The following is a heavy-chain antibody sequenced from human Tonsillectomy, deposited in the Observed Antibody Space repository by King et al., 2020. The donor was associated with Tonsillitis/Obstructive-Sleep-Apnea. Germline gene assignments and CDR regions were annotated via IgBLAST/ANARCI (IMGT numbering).Heavy chain of an antibody. CDR3: ARVRGSGCLDY. D-gene: IGHD6-19*01. J-gene: IGHJ4*02. V-gene: IGHV3-7*04. CDR2: IKQDGSEK. CDR1: GFTFSSYW. Sequence: VQLVESGGGLVQPGGSLRLSCAASGFTFSSYWMSWVRQAPGKGLEWVANIKQDGSEKNYVGSVKGRFTISRDNDKNSLYLQMNSLRAEDTAVYYCARVRGSGCLDYWGQGTLVTVSS.